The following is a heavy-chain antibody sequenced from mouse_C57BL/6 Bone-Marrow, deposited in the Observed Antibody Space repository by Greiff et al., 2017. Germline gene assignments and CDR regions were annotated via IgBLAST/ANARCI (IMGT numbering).Heavy chain of an antibody. CDR3: AIATVVAGYFDY. CDR1: GYTFTSYW. V-gene: IGHV1-7*01. D-gene: IGHD1-1*01. Sequence: QVQLQQSGAELATPGASVKLSCKASGYTFTSYWMHWVKQRPGQGLEWIGYINPSSGYTKYNQKFKDKARLTADKSSSTGYMQLSSLTYEDSAIYNCAIATVVAGYFDYWGQGTTLTVSS. CDR2: INPSSGYT. J-gene: IGHJ2*01.